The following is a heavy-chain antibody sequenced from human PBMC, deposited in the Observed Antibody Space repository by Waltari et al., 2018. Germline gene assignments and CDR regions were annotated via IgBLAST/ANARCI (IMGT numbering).Heavy chain of an antibody. D-gene: IGHD5-18*01. CDR2: INPNSGGT. CDR3: ARYYSYGSLFDY. J-gene: IGHJ4*02. V-gene: IGHV1-2*06. CDR1: GGTFSSYA. Sequence: QVQLVQSGAEVKKPGSSVKVSCKASGGTFSSYAISWVRQAPGQGLEGMGRINPNSGGTNYAQKFQGRVTMTRDTSISTAYMELSRLRSDDTAVYYCARYYSYGSLFDYWGQGTLVTVSS.